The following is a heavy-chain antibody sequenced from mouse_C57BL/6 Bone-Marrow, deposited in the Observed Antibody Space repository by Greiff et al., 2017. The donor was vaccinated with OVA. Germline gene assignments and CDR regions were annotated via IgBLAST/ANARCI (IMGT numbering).Heavy chain of an antibody. CDR1: GFTFSSYA. CDR2: ISDGGSYT. J-gene: IGHJ2*01. CDR3: ARDPHYYYGSSYYFDY. V-gene: IGHV5-4*01. Sequence: EVMLVESGGGLVKPGGSLKLSCAASGFTFSSYAMSWVRQTPEKRLEWVATISDGGSYTYYPDNVKGRFTISRDNAKNNLYLQMSHLKSEDTAMYYCARDPHYYYGSSYYFDYWGQGTTLTVSS. D-gene: IGHD1-1*01.